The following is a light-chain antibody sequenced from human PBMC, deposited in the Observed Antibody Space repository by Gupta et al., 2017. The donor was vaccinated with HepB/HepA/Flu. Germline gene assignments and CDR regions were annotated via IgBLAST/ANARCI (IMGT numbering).Light chain of an antibody. Sequence: SSVLTQPPSVSLAPGKTAIITRVGPNIGEKNVHWYQQRSGQAPVLVVYDERYRPSGIPERFSASNSGNTATLTISGVEVGDEADYYCQVWENTGDRPIIFGGGTKLTVL. V-gene: IGLV3-21*03. CDR3: QVWENTGDRPII. J-gene: IGLJ2*01. CDR2: DER. CDR1: NIGEKN.